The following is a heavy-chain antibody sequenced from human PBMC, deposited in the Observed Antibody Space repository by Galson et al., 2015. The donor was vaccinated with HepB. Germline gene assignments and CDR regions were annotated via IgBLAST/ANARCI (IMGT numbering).Heavy chain of an antibody. CDR1: GYTFTGYY. CDR3: ARDRGIAVAGTGTHYYYYGMDV. CDR2: INPNSGGT. D-gene: IGHD6-19*01. Sequence: SVKVSCKASGYTFTGYYMHWVRQAPGQGLEWMGWINPNSGGTNYAQKFQGWVTMTRDTSISTAYMELSRLRSDDTAVYYCARDRGIAVAGTGTHYYYYGMDVWGQGTTVTVSS. V-gene: IGHV1-2*04. J-gene: IGHJ6*02.